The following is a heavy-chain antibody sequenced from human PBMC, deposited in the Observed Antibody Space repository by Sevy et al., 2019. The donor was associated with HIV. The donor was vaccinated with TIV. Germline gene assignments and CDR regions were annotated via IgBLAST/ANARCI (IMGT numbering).Heavy chain of an antibody. V-gene: IGHV3-7*03. CDR2: IKLDGSEK. D-gene: IGHD2-2*01. Sequence: GGSLRLSCVASGFTFRSYWMSWVRQAPGKGLEWVANIKLDGSEKYYVDSVRGRITISRDNAKNSLYLQRNSMGAEDTAVYYGARDCSSTSCLWGMDVWGQGTTVTVSS. CDR1: GFTFRSYW. CDR3: ARDCSSTSCLWGMDV. J-gene: IGHJ6*02.